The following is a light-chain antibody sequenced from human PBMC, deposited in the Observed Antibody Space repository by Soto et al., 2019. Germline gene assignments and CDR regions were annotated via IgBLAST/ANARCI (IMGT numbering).Light chain of an antibody. V-gene: IGLV1-40*01. J-gene: IGLJ1*01. CDR3: QSYDSSLSVV. CDR1: SSNIGAGYD. CDR2: GNS. Sequence: QAVVTQPPSVSGAPGQRVTISCTGSSSNIGAGYDVHWYQQLPGTAPKLLIYGNSNRPSGVPDRFSGSKSGTSASLAITGLQAEDEAEYYCQSYDSSLSVVFGTGTKLTVL.